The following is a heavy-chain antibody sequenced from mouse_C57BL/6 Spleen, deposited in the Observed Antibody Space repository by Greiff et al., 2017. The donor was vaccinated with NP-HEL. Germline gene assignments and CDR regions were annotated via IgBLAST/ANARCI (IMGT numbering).Heavy chain of an antibody. V-gene: IGHV5-4*01. Sequence: EVQVVESGGGLVKPGGSLKLSCAASGFTFSSYAMSWVRQTPEKRLEWVATISDGGSYTYYPDNVKGRFTISRDNAKNNLYLQMSHLKSEDTAMYYCARDGIYYYGSRAMDYWGQGTSVTVSS. CDR3: ARDGIYYYGSRAMDY. CDR1: GFTFSSYA. J-gene: IGHJ4*01. CDR2: ISDGGSYT. D-gene: IGHD1-1*01.